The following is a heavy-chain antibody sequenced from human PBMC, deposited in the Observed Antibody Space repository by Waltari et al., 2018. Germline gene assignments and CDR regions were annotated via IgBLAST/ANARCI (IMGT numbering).Heavy chain of an antibody. D-gene: IGHD3-10*01. J-gene: IGHJ4*02. CDR3: ATDLGGSGPPGSGD. CDR2: VDPEDGET. CDR1: GYTFTASY. V-gene: IGHV1-69-2*01. Sequence: EVQLVQSGAEVKKPGATVKISCTVSGYTFTASYIHCVQQAPGKGLEWMGLVDPEDGETIYAEKFQGRVTITADTSTDTAYMELSSLRSEDTAGYYCATDLGGSGPPGSGDWGQGTLVTVSS.